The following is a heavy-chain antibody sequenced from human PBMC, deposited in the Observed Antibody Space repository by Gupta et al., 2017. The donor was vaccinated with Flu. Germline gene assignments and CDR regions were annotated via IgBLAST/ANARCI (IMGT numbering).Heavy chain of an antibody. J-gene: IGHJ4*02. CDR1: GGSFSGYY. CDR2: INHSGST. V-gene: IGHV4-34*01. D-gene: IGHD4-23*01. CDR3: ARESGGTTVVTSFDY. Sequence: QVQLQQWGAGLLKPSETLSLTCAVYGGSFSGYYWSWLRQPPGKGLEWIGEINHSGSTNYNPSLKSRVTIAVDTSKNQFSLKLSSVTAADTAVYYCARESGGTTVVTSFDYWGQGTLVTVSS.